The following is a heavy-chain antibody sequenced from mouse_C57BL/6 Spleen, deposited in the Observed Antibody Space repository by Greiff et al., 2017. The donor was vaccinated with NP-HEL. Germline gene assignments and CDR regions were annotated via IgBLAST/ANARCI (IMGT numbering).Heavy chain of an antibody. CDR1: GYSITSGYY. V-gene: IGHV3-6*01. CDR3: AREGDYDYDEGYAMDY. J-gene: IGHJ4*01. CDR2: ISYDGSN. Sequence: DVKLQESGPGLVKPSQSLSLTCSVTGYSITSGYYWNWIRQFPGNKLEWMGYISYDGSNNYNPSLKNRISITRDTSKNQFFLKLNSVTTEDTATYYCAREGDYDYDEGYAMDYWGQGTSVTVSS. D-gene: IGHD2-4*01.